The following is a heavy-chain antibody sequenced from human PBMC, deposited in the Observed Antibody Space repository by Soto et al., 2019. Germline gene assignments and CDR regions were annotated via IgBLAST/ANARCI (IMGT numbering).Heavy chain of an antibody. CDR2: IISNDDK. D-gene: IGHD3-22*01. CDR1: GFSLTDTRMG. CDR3: ARALFYSDSDGYYLEFDY. J-gene: IGHJ4*02. V-gene: IGHV2-26*01. Sequence: ESGPTLVNPAETLTLTCSVSGFSLTDTRMGVSWIRQAPGKALEWLAHIISNDDKSYSTSLKSRLTISKDTSKSQVVLRMTNMDPVDTGRYYCARALFYSDSDGYYLEFDYWGPGTLVTVSS.